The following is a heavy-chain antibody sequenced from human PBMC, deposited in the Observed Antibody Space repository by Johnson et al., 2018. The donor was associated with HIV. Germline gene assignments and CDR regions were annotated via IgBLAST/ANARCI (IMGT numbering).Heavy chain of an antibody. V-gene: IGHV3-30*04. D-gene: IGHD1-26*01. J-gene: IGHJ3*01. CDR2: ISYDGSNK. CDR1: GFTFSSYT. Sequence: QVQMVESGGGVVRPGKSLRLSCAASGFTFSSYTMHWVRQAPGKGLEWVAVISYDGSNKYYADSVKGRFTISRDNSKNTLYLQMNSLRAEDTAVYYCARRYSGGHHHGPAAFDCWGLGTMVTVSS. CDR3: ARRYSGGHHHGPAAFDC.